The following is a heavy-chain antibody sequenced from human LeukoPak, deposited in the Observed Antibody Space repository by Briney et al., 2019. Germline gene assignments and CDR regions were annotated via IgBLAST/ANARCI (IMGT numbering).Heavy chain of an antibody. Sequence: SETLSLTCTVSGGSISSYYWSWIRQPPGKGLEWIGYIYYSGSTNYNPSLKSRVTISVDTSKNQFSLKLSSVTAADTAVYYCARRGGPYGMDVWGQGTTVTVSS. D-gene: IGHD2-15*01. CDR2: IYYSGST. J-gene: IGHJ6*02. CDR3: ARRGGPYGMDV. V-gene: IGHV4-59*01. CDR1: GGSISSYY.